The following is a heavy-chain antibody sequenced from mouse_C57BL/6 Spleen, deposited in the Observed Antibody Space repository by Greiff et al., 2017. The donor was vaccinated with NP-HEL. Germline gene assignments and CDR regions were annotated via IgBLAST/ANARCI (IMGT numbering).Heavy chain of an antibody. D-gene: IGHD1-1*01. CDR1: GFTFSDYG. Sequence: EVKLVESGGGLVQPGGSLKLSCAASGFTFSDYGMAWVRQAPRKGPEWVAFISNLAYSIYYADTVTGRFTISRENAKNTLYLEMSSLRSEDTAMYYCARPPYYGSSYGGFAYWGQGTLVTVSA. J-gene: IGHJ3*01. CDR2: ISNLAYSI. CDR3: ARPPYYGSSYGGFAY. V-gene: IGHV5-15*01.